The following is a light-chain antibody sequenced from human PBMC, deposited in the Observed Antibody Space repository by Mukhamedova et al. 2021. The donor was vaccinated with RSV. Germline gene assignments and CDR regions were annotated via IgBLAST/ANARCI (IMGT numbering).Light chain of an antibody. CDR2: DAS. CDR3: LQYDNLTLT. J-gene: IGKJ4*01. Sequence: WYQRRVHGKAPNLLIYDASNLQTGVPLRFSGSGSGTDFTFTISSLQPEDTATYYCLQYDNLTLTFGGGTKVEIK. V-gene: IGKV1-33*01.